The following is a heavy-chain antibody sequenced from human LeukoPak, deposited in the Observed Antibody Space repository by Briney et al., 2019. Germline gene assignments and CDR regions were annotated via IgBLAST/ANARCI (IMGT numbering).Heavy chain of an antibody. CDR3: ARRVLSGWYPNFDY. J-gene: IGHJ4*02. CDR1: GGSISSSSYY. D-gene: IGHD6-19*01. CDR2: IYYSGRT. Sequence: PSETLSLTCTVSGGSISSSSYYWGWIRQPPGKGLEWIGSIYYSGRTYYNPSLKSRVTISVDTSKNQFSLKLSSVTAADTAVYYCARRVLSGWYPNFDYWGQGTLVTVS. V-gene: IGHV4-39*01.